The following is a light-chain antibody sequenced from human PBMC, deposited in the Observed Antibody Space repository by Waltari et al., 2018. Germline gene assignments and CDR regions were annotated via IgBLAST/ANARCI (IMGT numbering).Light chain of an antibody. Sequence: QSALTQPASVSGSPGQSITISCTGTSSDVGSYNLVSWYQQHPGKAPKFMVYEVSKRPSGVSNRFSASKSGNTVSLTISGLQAEDEADYYCCSYAGSGTVVFGGGTKLTVL. CDR2: EVS. CDR1: SSDVGSYNL. J-gene: IGLJ2*01. CDR3: CSYAGSGTVV. V-gene: IGLV2-23*02.